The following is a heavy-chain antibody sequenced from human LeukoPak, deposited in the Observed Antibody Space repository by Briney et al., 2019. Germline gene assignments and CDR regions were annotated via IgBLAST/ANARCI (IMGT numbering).Heavy chain of an antibody. D-gene: IGHD2-15*01. CDR1: GFTFSSYA. CDR3: AKVTQTLSPHIVVVVAGFDY. J-gene: IGHJ4*02. V-gene: IGHV3-23*01. Sequence: GGSLRLSCAASGFTFSSYAMSWVRQAPGKGLEWVSAISGSGGSTYYADSVKGRFTISRDNSKNTLYLKMNSLRAEDTAVYYCAKVTQTLSPHIVVVVAGFDYWGQGTLVTVSS. CDR2: ISGSGGST.